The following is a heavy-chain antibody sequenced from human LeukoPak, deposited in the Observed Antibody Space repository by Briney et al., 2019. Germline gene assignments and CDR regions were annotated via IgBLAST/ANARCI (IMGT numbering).Heavy chain of an antibody. CDR2: IYTSGST. CDR1: GGSISSGSYY. CDR3: ARVSYDSSGYYSYFDY. D-gene: IGHD3-22*01. Sequence: SQTLSLTCTVSGGSISSGSYYWSWIRQPAGKGLEWIGRIYTSGSTNYNPSLKSRVTISVDTSKNQFSLKLSSVTAADTAVYYCARVSYDSSGYYSYFDYWGQGTLVTVSS. V-gene: IGHV4-61*02. J-gene: IGHJ4*02.